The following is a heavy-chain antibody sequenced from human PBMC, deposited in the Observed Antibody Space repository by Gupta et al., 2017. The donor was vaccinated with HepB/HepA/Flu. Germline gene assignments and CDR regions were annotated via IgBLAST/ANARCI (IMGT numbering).Heavy chain of an antibody. V-gene: IGHV3-20*04. CDR1: GFHFDDYG. Sequence: EVQLVESGGGVVRPGGSLILSCAASGFHFDDYGMSWVRQVPGQGLEWVSGSKWNGGSPTYADSVKGRGTISRDNAKNYLYLQMNSLRAEDTALYYCARGHLVMDVWGKGTTVTVSS. CDR3: ARGHLVMDV. J-gene: IGHJ6*03. CDR2: SKWNGGSP.